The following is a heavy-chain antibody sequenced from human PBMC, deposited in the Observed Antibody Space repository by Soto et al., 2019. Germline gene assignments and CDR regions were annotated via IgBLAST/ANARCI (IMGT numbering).Heavy chain of an antibody. CDR2: MNPNSNNT. J-gene: IGHJ4*02. V-gene: IGHV1-8*01. D-gene: IGHD3-3*01. Sequence: QVQLVQSGAEVKKPGASVKVSFKASGYTFTSYDINWVRQATGQGLEWMGWMNPNSNNTGYAQKFQGRLTMTRNTSITTSYMGPSSLRSEDTSWFYCAGGGVGGYFDYGGQGTLFTVSS. CDR3: AGGGVGGYFDY. CDR1: GYTFTSYD.